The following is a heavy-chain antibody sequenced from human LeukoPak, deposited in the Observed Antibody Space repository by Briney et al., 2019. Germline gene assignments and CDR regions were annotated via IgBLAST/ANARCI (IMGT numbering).Heavy chain of an antibody. CDR3: ARGLWFGDENPPYFDY. CDR1: GYSISSGYY. J-gene: IGHJ4*02. V-gene: IGHV4-38-2*02. CDR2: IYHSGST. Sequence: SETLSLTCTVSGYSISSGYYWGWIRQPPGKGLEWIATIYHSGSTYYNPSLKSRVTISVDTSKNQFSLKLSSVTAADTAVYYCARGLWFGDENPPYFDYWGQGTLVTVSS. D-gene: IGHD3-10*01.